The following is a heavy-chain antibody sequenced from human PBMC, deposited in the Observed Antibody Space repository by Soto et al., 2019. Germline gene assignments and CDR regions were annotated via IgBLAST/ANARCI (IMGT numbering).Heavy chain of an antibody. V-gene: IGHV3-64*01. J-gene: IGHJ5*02. D-gene: IGHD3-9*01. Sequence: GGSLRLSCAASGFTFSSYAMHWVRQAPGKGLEYVSAISSNGGSTYYANAVKGRCTISRDNSKNTLYLQMGSLRAEDMAVYYCAREGSVRNYDILTGPNWFDPWGQGTLVTVSS. CDR1: GFTFSSYA. CDR2: ISSNGGST. CDR3: AREGSVRNYDILTGPNWFDP.